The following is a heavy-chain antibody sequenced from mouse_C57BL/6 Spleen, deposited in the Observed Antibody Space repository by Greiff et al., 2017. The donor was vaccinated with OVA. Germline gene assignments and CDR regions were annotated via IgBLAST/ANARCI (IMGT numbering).Heavy chain of an antibody. Sequence: VQLQQSGPVLVKPGASVKMSCKASGYTFTDYYMNWVKQSHGKSLEWIGVINPYNGGTSYNQKFKGKATLTVDKSSSTAYMELNSLTSEDSAVYYCARYYYGSSRDFDYWGQGTTLTVSS. V-gene: IGHV1-19*01. CDR2: INPYNGGT. D-gene: IGHD1-1*01. J-gene: IGHJ2*01. CDR3: ARYYYGSSRDFDY. CDR1: GYTFTDYY.